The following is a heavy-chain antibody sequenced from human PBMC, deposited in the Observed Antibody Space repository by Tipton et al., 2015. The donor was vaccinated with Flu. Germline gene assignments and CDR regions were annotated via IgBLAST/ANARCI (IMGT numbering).Heavy chain of an antibody. J-gene: IGHJ4*02. CDR2: IYYSGST. CDR1: GGSISSSSYY. CDR3: ARDTIFGVAH. V-gene: IGHV4-39*06. D-gene: IGHD3-3*01. Sequence: GLVKPSETLSLTCTVSGGSISSSSYYWGWIHQPPGKGLEWIGSIYYSGSTYYNPSLKSRVTISVDTSKNQFPLKLSSVTAADTAVYYCARDTIFGVAHWGQGTLVTVSS.